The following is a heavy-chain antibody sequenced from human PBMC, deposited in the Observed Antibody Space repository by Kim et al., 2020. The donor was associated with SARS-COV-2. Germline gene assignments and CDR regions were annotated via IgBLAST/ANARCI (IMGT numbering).Heavy chain of an antibody. CDR2: IFGSGAT. V-gene: IGHV3-53*01. CDR1: GFSVSTND. D-gene: IGHD3-10*01. Sequence: GGSLRLSCAASGFSVSTNDMSWVRQAPGKGLEWVATIFGSGATYFADSAKGRFTISRDDSTNTPYLQMNSLRAEDTAAYHCARKLLWFGDNGMDVWGQGT. CDR3: ARKLLWFGDNGMDV. J-gene: IGHJ6*02.